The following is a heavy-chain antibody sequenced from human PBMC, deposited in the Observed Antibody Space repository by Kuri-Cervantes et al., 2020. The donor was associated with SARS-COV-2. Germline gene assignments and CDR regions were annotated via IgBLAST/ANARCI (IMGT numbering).Heavy chain of an antibody. V-gene: IGHV3-23*01. D-gene: IGHD5-12*01. CDR2: ISGNGHNR. CDR1: EFTFSNYA. J-gene: IGHJ4*02. CDR3: AKAESGSSNPYFDS. Sequence: GESLKISCAASEFTFSNYAMAWVRQAPGKGLEWVAAISGNGHNRYHAKSVKGRFTISRDNSDDTLYLQMNSLRAEDTAVYYCAKAESGSSNPYFDSWGQGTLVTVSS.